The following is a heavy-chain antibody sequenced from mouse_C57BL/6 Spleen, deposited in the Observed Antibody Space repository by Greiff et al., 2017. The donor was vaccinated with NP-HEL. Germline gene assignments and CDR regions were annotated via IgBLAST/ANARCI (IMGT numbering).Heavy chain of an antibody. V-gene: IGHV1-26*01. Sequence: EVQLQQSGPELVKPGASVKISCKASGYTFTDYYMNWVKQSHGKSLEWIGDINPNNGGTNYNQKFKSKATLTVDKSSSTAYMELRSLTSEDSAVYYCARIYDGDYGDYWGQGTTLTVSS. CDR1: GYTFTDYY. CDR2: INPNNGGT. D-gene: IGHD2-3*01. CDR3: ARIYDGDYGDY. J-gene: IGHJ2*01.